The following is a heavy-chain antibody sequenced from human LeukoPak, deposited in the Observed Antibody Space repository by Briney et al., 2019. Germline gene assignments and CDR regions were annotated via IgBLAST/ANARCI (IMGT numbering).Heavy chain of an antibody. V-gene: IGHV4-34*01. J-gene: IGHJ6*03. CDR1: VGSLSGIS. CDR3: VRVSQGLLEDGYYMDV. Sequence: SETLSLTCAVDVGSLSGISWSWSCQTPGKGLEWIGEINHTGNTNYNPSLTDYNPSLKSRVTISVDSSKNELSLEVTSVTAAETGVYYCVRVSQGLLEDGYYMDVWGTGTTVSVSS. CDR2: INHTGNT. D-gene: IGHD3-3*01.